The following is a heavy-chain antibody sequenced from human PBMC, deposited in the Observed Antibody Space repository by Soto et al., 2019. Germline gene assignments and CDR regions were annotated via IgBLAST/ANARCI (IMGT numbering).Heavy chain of an antibody. CDR3: ATRITVFGLLIPPFDP. CDR1: GGSVNGYY. Sequence: LSLTCAVYGGSVNGYYWNWIRQPPGKGLEWIGEINHTGGTHYNPSPRSRVTMSVDTSKNQFSLRLSSVTAADTAIYYCATRITVFGLLIPPFDPWGQGTQVTVSS. V-gene: IGHV4-34*01. J-gene: IGHJ5*02. D-gene: IGHD3-3*01. CDR2: INHTGGT.